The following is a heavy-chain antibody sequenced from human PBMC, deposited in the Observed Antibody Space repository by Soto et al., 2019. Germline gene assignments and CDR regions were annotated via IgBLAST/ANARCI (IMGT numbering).Heavy chain of an antibody. D-gene: IGHD6-19*01. V-gene: IGHV1-69*02. Sequence: QVQLVHSGAEVKKPGSSVKVSCKASGGTFSSYTISWVRQAPGQGLEWMGRIIPILGIANYAQKFQGRVTITADKSTSTAYMELSSLRSEDTAVYYCARGGDSSGWYGAFDIWGQGTMVTVSS. CDR2: IIPILGIA. J-gene: IGHJ3*02. CDR1: GGTFSSYT. CDR3: ARGGDSSGWYGAFDI.